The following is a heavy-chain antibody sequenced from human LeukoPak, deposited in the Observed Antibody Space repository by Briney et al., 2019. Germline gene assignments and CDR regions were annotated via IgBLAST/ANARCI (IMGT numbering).Heavy chain of an antibody. CDR3: ARVGTTMIVRAFDY. CDR1: GYTFTGYY. V-gene: IGHV1-2*02. Sequence: GASVEVSCKASGYTFTGYYMHWVRQAPGQGLEWMGWINPNSGGTNYAQKFQGRVTMTRDTSISTAYMELSRLRSDDTAVYYCARVGTTMIVRAFDYWGQGTLVTVSS. D-gene: IGHD3-22*01. J-gene: IGHJ4*02. CDR2: INPNSGGT.